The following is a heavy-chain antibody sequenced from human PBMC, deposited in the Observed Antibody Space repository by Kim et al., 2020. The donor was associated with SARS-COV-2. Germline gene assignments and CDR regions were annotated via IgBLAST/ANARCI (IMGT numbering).Heavy chain of an antibody. D-gene: IGHD3-22*01. J-gene: IGHJ6*02. CDR3: ARDKILYDSSGYPYYYGMDV. Sequence: SETLSLTCTVSGGSISSYYWSWIRQPPGKGLEWIGYIYYSGSTNYDPSLKSRVTISVDTSKNQFSLKLSSVTAADTAVYYCARDKILYDSSGYPYYYGMDVWGQGTTVTVSS. CDR1: GGSISSYY. CDR2: IYYSGST. V-gene: IGHV4-59*01.